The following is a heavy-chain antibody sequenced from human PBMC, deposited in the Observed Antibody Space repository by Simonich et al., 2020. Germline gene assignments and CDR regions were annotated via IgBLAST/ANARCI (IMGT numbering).Heavy chain of an antibody. D-gene: IGHD4-17*01. CDR2: SYHSGST. CDR3: ASGLLTTVTSPWIG. CDR1: GGSFSGYY. J-gene: IGHJ4*02. Sequence: QVQLQESDPGLVKPSETLSLTCAVYGGSFSGYYWSWIRQPPGKGLEWIGSSYHSGSTSYNPSPKSRVTISVDTSKNQFSLKLSSVTAADTAVYYCASGLLTTVTSPWIGWGQGTLVTVSS. V-gene: IGHV4-38-2*01.